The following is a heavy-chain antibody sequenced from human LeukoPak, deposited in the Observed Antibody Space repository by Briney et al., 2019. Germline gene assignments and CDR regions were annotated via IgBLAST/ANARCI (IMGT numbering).Heavy chain of an antibody. V-gene: IGHV4-31*03. J-gene: IGHJ4*02. CDR2: IYYSGST. CDR3: ARDRWNTATRYYFVY. D-gene: IGHD5-18*01. Sequence: SQTLSLTCTVSGGSISSGGYYWSWIRQHPGKGLEWIGYIYYSGSTYYNPSLKSRVTISVDTSKNQFSLKLSSVTAADTAVYYCARDRWNTATRYYFVYWGQGTLVTVSS. CDR1: GGSISSGGYY.